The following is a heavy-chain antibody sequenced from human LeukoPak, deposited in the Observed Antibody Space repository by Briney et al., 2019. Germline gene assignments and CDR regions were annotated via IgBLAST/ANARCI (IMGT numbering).Heavy chain of an antibody. CDR3: TTGGYSSGWFIGY. J-gene: IGHJ4*02. Sequence: GGSLRLSCAASGFTFSGSAMHWVRQASGKGLEWVGRIRSKANSYATAYAASVKGRFTISRDDSKNTAYLQMNSLKTEDTAVYYCTTGGYSSGWFIGYWGQGTLVTVSS. CDR2: IRSKANSYAT. CDR1: GFTFSGSA. V-gene: IGHV3-73*01. D-gene: IGHD6-19*01.